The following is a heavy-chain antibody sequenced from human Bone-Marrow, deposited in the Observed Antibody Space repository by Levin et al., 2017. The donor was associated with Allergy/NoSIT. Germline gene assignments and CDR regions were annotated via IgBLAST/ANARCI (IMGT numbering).Heavy chain of an antibody. CDR2: INHSGST. J-gene: IGHJ5*02. D-gene: IGHD3-16*01. V-gene: IGHV4-34*01. CDR3: ARGESQVLPFGGVIRWTSRRNWFDP. CDR1: GGSFSGYY. Sequence: SETLSLTCAVYGGSFSGYYWSWIRQPPGKGLEWIGEINHSGSTNYNPSLKSRVTISVDTSKNQFSLKLSSVTAADTAVYYCARGESQVLPFGGVIRWTSRRNWFDPWGQGTLVTVSS.